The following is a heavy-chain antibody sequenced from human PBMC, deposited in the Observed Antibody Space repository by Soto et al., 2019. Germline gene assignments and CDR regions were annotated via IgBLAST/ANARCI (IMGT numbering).Heavy chain of an antibody. CDR3: ARDRPRPDYVWGSYRYTHAFDI. J-gene: IGHJ3*02. V-gene: IGHV1-18*01. CDR1: GYTFTSYG. Sequence: ASVKVSCKASGYTFTSYGISWVRQAPGQGLEWMGWISAYNGNTNYAQKPQGRVTMTTDTSTSTAYMELRSLRSDDTAVYYCARDRPRPDYVWGSYRYTHAFDIWGQGTMVTVSS. CDR2: ISAYNGNT. D-gene: IGHD3-16*02.